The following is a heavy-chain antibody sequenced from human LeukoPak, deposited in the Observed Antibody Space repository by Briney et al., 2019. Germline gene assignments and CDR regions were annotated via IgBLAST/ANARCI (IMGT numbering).Heavy chain of an antibody. J-gene: IGHJ4*02. CDR1: GGSISSGGYY. CDR2: IYYSGSP. D-gene: IGHD6-13*01. Sequence: SETLSLTCTVSGGSISSGGYYWSWIRQHPGKDLEWIGYIYYSGSPYYNPSLRNRVTISLDTSKNQFSLKLSSVTAADTAVYYCARDTKGYPLDYWGQGTLVTVSS. V-gene: IGHV4-31*03. CDR3: ARDTKGYPLDY.